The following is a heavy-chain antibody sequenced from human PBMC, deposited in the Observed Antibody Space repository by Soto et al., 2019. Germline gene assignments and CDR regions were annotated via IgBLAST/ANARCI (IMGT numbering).Heavy chain of an antibody. CDR3: ARSPAVTTSWFDP. CDR2: INAGNGNT. V-gene: IGHV1-3*01. J-gene: IGHJ5*02. CDR1: GYTFTSYA. D-gene: IGHD4-17*01. Sequence: ASVKVSCKASGYTFTSYAMHWVRQAPGQRLEWMGWINAGNGNTKYSQKFQGRVTITRDTSASTAYMELSSLRSEDTAVYYCARSPAVTTSWFDPWGQGTLVTVS.